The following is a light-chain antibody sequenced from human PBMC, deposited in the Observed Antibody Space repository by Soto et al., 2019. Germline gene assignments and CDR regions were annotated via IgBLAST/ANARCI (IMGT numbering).Light chain of an antibody. V-gene: IGLV1-44*01. Sequence: QSVLTQPPSASGTPGQRVTISCSGSSSNIGSNTVNWYQQLPGTAPKLLIYSNNQRPSGVPDRSSGSKSGTSASLAISGLQSEDEADYYCAAWDDSLNGHVVFGGGTKVTVL. CDR2: SNN. CDR3: AAWDDSLNGHVV. J-gene: IGLJ2*01. CDR1: SSNIGSNT.